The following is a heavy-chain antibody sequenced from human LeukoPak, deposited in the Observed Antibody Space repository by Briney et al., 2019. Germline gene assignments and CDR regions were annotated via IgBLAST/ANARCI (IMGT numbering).Heavy chain of an antibody. CDR3: ARAGSGRSPDWFDP. CDR2: ISWASGSI. V-gene: IGHV3-9*01. Sequence: PGGSLRLSCAASGFTFDDYAMHWVRQAPGKGLEWVSGISWASGSIGYADSVKGRFTISRDNAKNSLYLQMNSLRAEDTAVYYCARAGSGRSPDWFDPWGQGTLVTVSS. J-gene: IGHJ5*02. CDR1: GFTFDDYA. D-gene: IGHD1-26*01.